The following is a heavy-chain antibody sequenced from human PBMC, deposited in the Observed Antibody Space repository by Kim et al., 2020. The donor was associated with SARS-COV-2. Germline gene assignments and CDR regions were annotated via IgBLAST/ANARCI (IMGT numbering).Heavy chain of an antibody. Sequence: GGSLRLSCAASGFTFSSYWMHWVRQAPGKGLVWVSYISLDGNNTAYADPVKGRFTLSRDNAKNTVYLQMNSLRVEDTAVYYCASGNPAYSYGYWGQGTLVTVSS. CDR3: ASGNPAYSYGY. CDR2: ISLDGNNT. D-gene: IGHD5-18*01. J-gene: IGHJ4*02. CDR1: GFTFSSYW. V-gene: IGHV3-74*01.